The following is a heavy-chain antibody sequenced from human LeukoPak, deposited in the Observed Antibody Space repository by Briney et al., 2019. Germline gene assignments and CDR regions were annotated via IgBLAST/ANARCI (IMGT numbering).Heavy chain of an antibody. CDR3: ATIVGDTSY. D-gene: IGHD1-26*01. CDR2: ISWNSGSI. CDR1: GFTFDDYA. V-gene: IGHV3-9*01. J-gene: IGHJ4*02. Sequence: GRSLRLSCAASGFTFDDYAMHWVRQAPGKGLEWVSGISWNSGSIGYADSVKGRFTISRDNAKNSLYLQMNSLRAEDTALYYCATIVGDTSYWGPGTLVTVSS.